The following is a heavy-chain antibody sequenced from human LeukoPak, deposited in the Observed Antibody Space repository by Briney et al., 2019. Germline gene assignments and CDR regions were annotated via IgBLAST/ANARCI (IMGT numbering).Heavy chain of an antibody. D-gene: IGHD6-19*01. V-gene: IGHV3-21*01. J-gene: IGHJ6*02. CDR1: GFTFSSYS. CDR3: ARGRSGWSPYYYYGMYV. CDR2: ISSTTSYK. Sequence: PGGSLRLSCAASGFTFSSYSMNWVRQARGKGLEWVSFISSTTSYKYYADSVKGRFTISRDNAKNSLYLQMNSLRAEDTAVYYCARGRSGWSPYYYYGMYVWGQGTTVTVSS.